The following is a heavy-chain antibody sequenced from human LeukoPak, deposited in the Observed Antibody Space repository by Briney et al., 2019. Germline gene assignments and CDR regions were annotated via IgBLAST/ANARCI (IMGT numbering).Heavy chain of an antibody. Sequence: GGSLRLSCAASGFTFSSYWMTWVRQAPGKGLEWVSAISISGSKTYYADSVKGRFTISRDNSKNTLYLQMNSLRAEDTAVYYCANEIRPNDYWGQGTQVTVSS. CDR2: ISISGSKT. J-gene: IGHJ4*02. CDR3: ANEIRPNDY. V-gene: IGHV3-23*01. CDR1: GFTFSSYW. D-gene: IGHD4-17*01.